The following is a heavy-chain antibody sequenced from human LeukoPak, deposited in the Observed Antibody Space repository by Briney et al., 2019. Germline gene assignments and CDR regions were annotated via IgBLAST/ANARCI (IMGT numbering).Heavy chain of an antibody. CDR3: ARDRGVRGVSFFDY. V-gene: IGHV4-59*01. Sequence: SETLSLTCTVSGGSISSYYWSWIRQPPGKGLEWIGYIYYSGSTNYNPSLKSRVTTSVDTSKNQFSLKLSSVTAADTAVYYCARDRGVRGVSFFDYWGQGTLVTVSS. D-gene: IGHD3-10*01. CDR2: IYYSGST. J-gene: IGHJ4*02. CDR1: GGSISSYY.